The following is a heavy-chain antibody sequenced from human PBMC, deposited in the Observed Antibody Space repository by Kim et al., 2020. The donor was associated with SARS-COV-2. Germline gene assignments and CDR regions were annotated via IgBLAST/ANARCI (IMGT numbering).Heavy chain of an antibody. CDR2: T. Sequence: TDYAQKLQGRVTMTTDTSTSTADMERGSLRSDDTAVYYCARASRPNWFDPWGQGTLVTVSS. CDR3: ARASRPNWFDP. J-gene: IGHJ5*02. V-gene: IGHV1-18*01.